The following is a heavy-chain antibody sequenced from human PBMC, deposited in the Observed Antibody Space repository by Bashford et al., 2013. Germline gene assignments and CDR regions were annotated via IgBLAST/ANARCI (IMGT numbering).Heavy chain of an antibody. CDR3: ARETYGSGSYSLFDY. V-gene: IGHV1-2*02. J-gene: IGHJ4*02. Sequence: ASVKVSCKASGYTFTGYYIHWVRQAPGQGLEWMGWINPNSGGTNYVQNLQGRVTMTRDTSISTAYMELSRLTSDDTAVYYCARETYGSGSYSLFDYWGQGTLVTVSS. CDR1: GYTFTGYY. D-gene: IGHD3-10*01. CDR2: INPNSGGT.